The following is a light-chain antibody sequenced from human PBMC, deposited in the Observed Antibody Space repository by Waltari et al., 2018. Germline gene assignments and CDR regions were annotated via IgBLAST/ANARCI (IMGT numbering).Light chain of an antibody. CDR3: QHYVGWPPAYT. Sequence: IVMTQSPVTLSVSPGEGATISCRASQSIRSSLAWYQQRPGQAPRLLIYGASTRATGIAARFRGSGYGTEFSLTISSLQSEDFGIYYCQHYVGWPPAYTFGQGTKLEIK. CDR1: QSIRSS. V-gene: IGKV3-15*01. CDR2: GAS. J-gene: IGKJ2*01.